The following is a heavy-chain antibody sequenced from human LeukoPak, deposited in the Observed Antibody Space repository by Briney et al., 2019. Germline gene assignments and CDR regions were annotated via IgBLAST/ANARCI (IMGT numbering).Heavy chain of an antibody. Sequence: GASVKVSCKASEYTFTSYYMRWVRQAPGQGLEWMGIINPSGGSTSYAQEFQGRVTVTRDTSTSTVYMELSSLRSEDTAVYYCARGTLGYCSGGSCPHHDTFDIWGQGTMVTVSS. CDR2: INPSGGST. D-gene: IGHD2-15*01. J-gene: IGHJ3*02. CDR1: EYTFTSYY. CDR3: ARGTLGYCSGGSCPHHDTFDI. V-gene: IGHV1-46*01.